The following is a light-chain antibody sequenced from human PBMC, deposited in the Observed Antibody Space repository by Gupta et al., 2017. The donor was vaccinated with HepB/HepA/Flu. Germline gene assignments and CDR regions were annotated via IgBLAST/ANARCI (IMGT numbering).Light chain of an antibody. CDR2: GS. CDR3: KSRDTSGSPLV. Sequence: SSELTQDPAVSMASGQTVALTCQGTRPRTYYASWYQQKPAHTLILVIYGSNRRSGIPDRFSGSRSGTTAALTITGAQAEDEADYYCKSRDTSGSPLVFGGGTKLTVL. CDR1: RPRTYY. J-gene: IGLJ3*02. V-gene: IGLV3-19*01.